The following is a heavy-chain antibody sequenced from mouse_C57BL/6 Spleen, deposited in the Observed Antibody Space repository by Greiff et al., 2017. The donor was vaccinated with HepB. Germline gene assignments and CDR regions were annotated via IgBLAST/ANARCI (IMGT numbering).Heavy chain of an antibody. CDR1: GYSFTGYY. D-gene: IGHD3-2*02. Sequence: VQLQQSGPELVKPGASVKISCKASGYSFTGYYMNWVKQSPEKSLEWIGEINPSTGGTTYNQKFKAKATLTVDKSSSTAYMQLKSLTSEDSAVYYCARWGGSGYPDYWGQGPTLTVSS. CDR3: ARWGGSGYPDY. J-gene: IGHJ2*01. CDR2: INPSTGGT. V-gene: IGHV1-42*01.